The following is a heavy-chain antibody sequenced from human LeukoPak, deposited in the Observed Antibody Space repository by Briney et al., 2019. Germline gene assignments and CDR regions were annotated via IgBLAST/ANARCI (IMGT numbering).Heavy chain of an antibody. CDR1: GGSISSYY. V-gene: IGHV4-59*01. Sequence: PSETLSLTCTVSGGSISSYYWSWIRQPPGKGLEWIGYIYYSGSTNYNPSLKSRVTISVDTSKNQFSLKLSSVTAAHTAVYYCARGYSSSWPLRVLSYFDYWGQGTLVTVSS. J-gene: IGHJ4*02. D-gene: IGHD6-13*01. CDR3: ARGYSSSWPLRVLSYFDY. CDR2: IYYSGST.